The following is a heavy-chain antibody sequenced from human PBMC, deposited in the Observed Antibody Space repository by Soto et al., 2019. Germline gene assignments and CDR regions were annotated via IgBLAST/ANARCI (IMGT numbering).Heavy chain of an antibody. Sequence: PSETLSLRCIISGCSITSYRWRWMWHVPGRGLEXISYTSYSCNSTVNPFLQSRGTISMDTSKTQLSRKLTSMTAADTAIYYCARDMHAGFINYFDPWGQGTLVTVSS. J-gene: IGHJ5*02. CDR2: TSYSCNS. D-gene: IGHD4-4*01. CDR1: GCSITSYR. CDR3: ARDMHAGFINYFDP. V-gene: IGHV4-59*01.